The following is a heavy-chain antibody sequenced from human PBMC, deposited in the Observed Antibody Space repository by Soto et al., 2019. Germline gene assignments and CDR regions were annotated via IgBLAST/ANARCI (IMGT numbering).Heavy chain of an antibody. J-gene: IGHJ6*02. V-gene: IGHV3-23*01. CDR1: GFTFSSYA. CDR2: ISGSGGST. D-gene: IGHD6-13*01. Sequence: EVQLLESGGGLVQPGGSLRLSCAASGFTFSSYAMSWVRQAPGKGLEWVSAISGSGGSTYYADSVKGRFTISRDNSNNTLYLQMNSLRAEDTAVYYCAKGALTAAPTRDAFYYYGMDVWGQGTTVTGTS. CDR3: AKGALTAAPTRDAFYYYGMDV.